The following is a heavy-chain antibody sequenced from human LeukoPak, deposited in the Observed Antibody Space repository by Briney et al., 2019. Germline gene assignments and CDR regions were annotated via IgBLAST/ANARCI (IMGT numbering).Heavy chain of an antibody. V-gene: IGHV4-30-2*01. Sequence: PSQTLSLTCAVSGGSISSGGYSWSWIRQPPGKGLEWIGYIYHSGSIYYNPSLKSRVTISVDTSKNQFSLKLSSVTAADTAVYYCARTPYLCSGGSCYSGYFDYWGQGTLVTVSS. CDR3: ARTPYLCSGGSCYSGYFDY. D-gene: IGHD2-15*01. CDR2: IYHSGSI. CDR1: GGSISSGGYS. J-gene: IGHJ4*02.